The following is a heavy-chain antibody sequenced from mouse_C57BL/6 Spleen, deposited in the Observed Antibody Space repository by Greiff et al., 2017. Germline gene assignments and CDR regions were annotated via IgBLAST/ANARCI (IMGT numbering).Heavy chain of an antibody. Sequence: EVMLVESEGGLVQPGRSMKLSCTASGFTFSDYYMAWVRQVPEKGLEWVANINYDGSSTYYLDSLKSRFIISRDNAKNILYLQMSSLKSEDTATYYCAREKDYGRLDWGQGTTLTVSS. J-gene: IGHJ2*01. CDR2: INYDGSST. CDR3: AREKDYGRLD. V-gene: IGHV5-16*01. CDR1: GFTFSDYY. D-gene: IGHD2-4*01.